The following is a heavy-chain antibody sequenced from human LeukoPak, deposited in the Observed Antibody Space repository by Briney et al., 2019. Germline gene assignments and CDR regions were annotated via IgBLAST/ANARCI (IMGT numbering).Heavy chain of an antibody. D-gene: IGHD3-10*01. CDR1: GFTFSSYG. Sequence: GGSLRLSCAASGFTFSSYGMHWVRQAPGKGLEWVAFIRYDGSNKYYADSVKGRFTIPRDNSKNTLYLQMNSLRAEDTAVYYCAKDYHYYGSGSYSEPSYYYYYYYMDVWGKGTTVTISS. V-gene: IGHV3-30*02. J-gene: IGHJ6*03. CDR3: AKDYHYYGSGSYSEPSYYYYYYYMDV. CDR2: IRYDGSNK.